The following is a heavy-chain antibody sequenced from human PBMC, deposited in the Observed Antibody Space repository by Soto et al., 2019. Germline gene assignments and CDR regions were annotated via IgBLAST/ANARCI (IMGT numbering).Heavy chain of an antibody. CDR2: IKSKTDGGTT. D-gene: IGHD3-10*01. CDR1: GFTFSNAW. J-gene: IGHJ4*02. CDR3: TTGGDYYGSGSYYISLGY. V-gene: IGHV3-15*07. Sequence: GGSLRLSCAASGFTFSNAWMNWVRQAPGKGLEWVGRIKSKTDGGTTDYAAPVKGRFTISRDDSKNTLYLQMNSLKTEDTAVYYCTTGGDYYGSGSYYISLGYWGQGTLVTVSS.